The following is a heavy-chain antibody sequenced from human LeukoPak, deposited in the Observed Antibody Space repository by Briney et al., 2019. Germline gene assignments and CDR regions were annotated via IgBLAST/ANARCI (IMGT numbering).Heavy chain of an antibody. J-gene: IGHJ6*03. CDR2: INPSGGST. V-gene: IGHV1-46*01. D-gene: IGHD1-26*01. Sequence: GASVKVSCKASGYTFTSYYMHWVRQAPGQGLEWMGIINPSGGSTSYAQKFQGRVTITADKSTSTAYMELSSLRSEDTAVYYCASGAGATLYYYYYMDVWGKGTTVTVSS. CDR1: GYTFTSYY. CDR3: ASGAGATLYYYYYMDV.